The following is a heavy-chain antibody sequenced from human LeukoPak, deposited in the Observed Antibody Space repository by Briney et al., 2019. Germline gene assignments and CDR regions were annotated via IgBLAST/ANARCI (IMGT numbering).Heavy chain of an antibody. Sequence: GGSLRLSCAASGFTISSSWMSWVRQAPGKGLEWVANIKQDGSEKYYVDSVKGRFTISRDNAKNSLYLQMNSLRAEDTAVYYCAREYYDSSGLDYWGQGTLVTVSS. CDR3: AREYYDSSGLDY. CDR2: IKQDGSEK. J-gene: IGHJ4*02. V-gene: IGHV3-7*01. CDR1: GFTISSSW. D-gene: IGHD3-22*01.